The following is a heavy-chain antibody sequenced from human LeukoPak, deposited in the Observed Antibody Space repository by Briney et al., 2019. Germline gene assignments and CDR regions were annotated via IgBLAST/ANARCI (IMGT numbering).Heavy chain of an antibody. J-gene: IGHJ4*02. CDR1: GGSISSYY. D-gene: IGHD2-2*02. CDR2: IYYSGST. V-gene: IGHV4-59*01. CDR3: ARVACSSTSYYTVGFDY. Sequence: SETLSLTCTVSGGSISSYYWSWIRQPPGKGLEWIGYIYYSGSTNYNPSLKSRVTISVGTSKNQFSLKLSSVTAADTAVYYCARVACSSTSYYTVGFDYWGQGTLVTVSS.